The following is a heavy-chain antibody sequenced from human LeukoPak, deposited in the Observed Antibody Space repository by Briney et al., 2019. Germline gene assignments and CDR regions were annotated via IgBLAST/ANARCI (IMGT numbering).Heavy chain of an antibody. V-gene: IGHV1-2*02. J-gene: IGHJ4*02. CDR3: ARGSRFLDY. Sequence: ASVKVSCKASGYTFTGYFMHWVRQAPGQGLDWMGWINPNTGGTKYAQKFQGRVTMTRDTSTSTVYMELSSLRSEDTAVYYCARGSRFLDYWGQGTLVTVSS. CDR2: INPNTGGT. CDR1: GYTFTGYF. D-gene: IGHD3-3*01.